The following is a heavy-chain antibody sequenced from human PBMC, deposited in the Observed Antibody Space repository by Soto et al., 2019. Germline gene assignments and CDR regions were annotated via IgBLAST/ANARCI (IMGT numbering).Heavy chain of an antibody. CDR1: GGSVSSGSYY. CDR2: IYYSGST. V-gene: IGHV4-61*01. D-gene: IGHD3-10*01. CDR3: ASGVRGYYFDY. Sequence: PSETLSLTCTVSGGSVSSGSYYWSWIRQPPGKGLEWIGYIYYSGSTNYNPSLKSRVTISVDTSKNQFSLKLSSVTAADTAVYYCASGVRGYYFDYWGQGTLVTVSS. J-gene: IGHJ4*02.